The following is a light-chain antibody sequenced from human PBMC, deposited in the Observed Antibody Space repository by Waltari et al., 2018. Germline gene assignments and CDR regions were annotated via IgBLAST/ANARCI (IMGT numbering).Light chain of an antibody. CDR3: SSYTSSSTFPFV. CDR2: EVS. J-gene: IGLJ1*01. Sequence: QSALTQPASVSGSPGQSITISCTGTSSDVGGYNYVSWYQQHPSKAPKLMIYEVSNRPSGVSNRFSGSKSGNTASLTISGLQAEDEADYYCSSYTSSSTFPFVFGTGTKVTVL. V-gene: IGLV2-14*01. CDR1: SSDVGGYNY.